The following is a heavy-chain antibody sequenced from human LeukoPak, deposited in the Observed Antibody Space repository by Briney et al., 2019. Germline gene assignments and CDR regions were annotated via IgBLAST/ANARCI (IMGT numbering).Heavy chain of an antibody. CDR2: INQGGSDK. D-gene: IGHD1-14*01. Sequence: GGSLRLSCAASGFTFSNDWMTWVRQVPGKGLEWVANINQGGSDKYYVDSVKGRFTISRDNANNLLYLQMNSLRGEDTAVYYCTRDRSRAEDDWGQGTLVTVSS. J-gene: IGHJ4*02. CDR1: GFTFSNDW. V-gene: IGHV3-7*01. CDR3: TRDRSRAEDD.